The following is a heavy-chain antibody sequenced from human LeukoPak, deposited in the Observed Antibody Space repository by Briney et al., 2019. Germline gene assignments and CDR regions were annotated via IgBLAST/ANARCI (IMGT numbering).Heavy chain of an antibody. CDR3: ARTIAQYSSSWLYFYYGLDV. D-gene: IGHD6-13*01. J-gene: IGHJ6*02. CDR1: GFTFGGYA. CDR2: ISGGSEDT. Sequence: PGGSLRLSCTASGFTFGGYAMSWVRQAPGKGLQWVSSISGGSEDTYYADSVKGRFTISRDNSKTTLYLQMNSLRAEDTAVYYCARTIAQYSSSWLYFYYGLDVWGQGTTVTVSS. V-gene: IGHV3-23*01.